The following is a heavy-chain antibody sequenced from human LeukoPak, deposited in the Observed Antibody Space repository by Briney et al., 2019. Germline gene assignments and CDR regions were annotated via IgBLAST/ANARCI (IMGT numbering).Heavy chain of an antibody. Sequence: QPGGSLRLSCAASGFTFSSYAMHWVRQAPGKGLEWVAVISYDGSNKYYADYVQGRFTISRDNAKNSLYLQMNSLRAVDTAVYYCARARDYYDSSGYSYWYFDLWGRGTLVTVSS. V-gene: IGHV3-30-3*01. CDR3: ARARDYYDSSGYSYWYFDL. J-gene: IGHJ2*01. CDR2: ISYDGSNK. D-gene: IGHD3-22*01. CDR1: GFTFSSYA.